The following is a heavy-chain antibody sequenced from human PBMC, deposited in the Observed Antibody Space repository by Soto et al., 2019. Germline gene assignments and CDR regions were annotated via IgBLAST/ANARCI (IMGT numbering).Heavy chain of an antibody. Sequence: QVQLVHSGAEVKKPGASVKVSCKASGYTFTSYDINWVRQATGQGLEWMGWMNPNSGNTGYAQKFQGRVTMTRNTSISTAYMELSSLRSEDTAVYYCARGGGVPAADYYYGMDVWGQGTTVTVSS. CDR3: ARGGGVPAADYYYGMDV. D-gene: IGHD2-2*01. J-gene: IGHJ6*02. V-gene: IGHV1-8*01. CDR1: GYTFTSYD. CDR2: MNPNSGNT.